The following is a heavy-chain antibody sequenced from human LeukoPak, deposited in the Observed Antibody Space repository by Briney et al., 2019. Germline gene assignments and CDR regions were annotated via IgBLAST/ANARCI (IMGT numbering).Heavy chain of an antibody. J-gene: IGHJ3*02. V-gene: IGHV3-66*01. D-gene: IGHD3-10*01. CDR2: IYSGGST. CDR3: AKWVFYDSESHSNDAFDI. Sequence: GGSLRLSCAASEFSVGSNYMTWVRQAPGKGLEWVSLIYSGGSTYYADSVKGRFTISRDHAKNSLYLQMNSLRAEDTAVYYCAKWVFYDSESHSNDAFDIWGQGTMVTVSS. CDR1: EFSVGSNY.